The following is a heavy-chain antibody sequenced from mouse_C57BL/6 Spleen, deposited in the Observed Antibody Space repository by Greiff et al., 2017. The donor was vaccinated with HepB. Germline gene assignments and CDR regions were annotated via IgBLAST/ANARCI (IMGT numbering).Heavy chain of an antibody. CDR2: ISSGSSTI. CDR1: GFTFSDYG. J-gene: IGHJ1*03. CDR3: ARGHSSYDWYFDV. Sequence: DVKLVESGGGLVKPGGSLKLSCAASGFTFSDYGMHWVRQAPEKGLEWVAYISSGSSTIYYADTVKGRFTISRDNAKNTLFLQMTSLRSEDTAMYYCARGHSSYDWYFDVWGTGTTVTVSS. D-gene: IGHD1-1*01. V-gene: IGHV5-17*01.